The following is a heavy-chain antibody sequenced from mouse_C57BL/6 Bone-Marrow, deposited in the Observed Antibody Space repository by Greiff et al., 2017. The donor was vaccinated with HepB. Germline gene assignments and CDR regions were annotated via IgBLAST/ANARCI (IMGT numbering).Heavy chain of an antibody. J-gene: IGHJ2*01. CDR3: ARGGHYYGSSLDY. V-gene: IGHV1-55*01. CDR2: IYPGSGST. CDR1: GYTFTSYW. D-gene: IGHD1-1*01. Sequence: VQLQQPGAELVKPGASVKMSCKASGYTFTSYWITWVKQRPGQGLEWIGDIYPGSGSTNYNEKFKSKATLTVDTSSSTAYMQLSSLTSEDSAVYYGARGGHYYGSSLDYWGQGTTLTVSS.